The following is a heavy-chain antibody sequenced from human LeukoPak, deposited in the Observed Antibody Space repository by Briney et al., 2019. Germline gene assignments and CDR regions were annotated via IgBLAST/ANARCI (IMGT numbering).Heavy chain of an antibody. V-gene: IGHV3-23*01. CDR1: GFTFSSYA. Sequence: PGGSLRLSCAASGFTFSSYAMSWVRQAPGKGLEWVSAISDSGAGIDYADSVKGRFTISRDNSKNTLSLQMNSLGAEDTAVYYCAKGWDSSGVDSWGQGTLVTVSS. CDR2: ISDSGAGI. D-gene: IGHD6-19*01. J-gene: IGHJ4*02. CDR3: AKGWDSSGVDS.